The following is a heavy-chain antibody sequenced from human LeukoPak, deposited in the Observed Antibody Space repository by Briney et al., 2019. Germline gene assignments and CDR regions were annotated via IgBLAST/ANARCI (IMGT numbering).Heavy chain of an antibody. Sequence: PGGSLRLSCAASGFIFSTYWMNWVRQAPGKGLEWVANIKQDGSEKYYVDSVKGRFTISRDNAKNSLYLQMNSLRAEDTAVYYCARGEHVVVVAAPGGGDYWGQGTLVTVSS. CDR3: ARGEHVVVVAAPGGGDY. V-gene: IGHV3-7*01. CDR1: GFIFSTYW. D-gene: IGHD2-15*01. CDR2: IKQDGSEK. J-gene: IGHJ4*02.